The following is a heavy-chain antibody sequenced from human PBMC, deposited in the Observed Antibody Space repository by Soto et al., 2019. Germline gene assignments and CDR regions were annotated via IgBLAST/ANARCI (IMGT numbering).Heavy chain of an antibody. CDR2: IYWDNDK. D-gene: IGHD6-13*01. V-gene: IGHV2-5*02. J-gene: IGHJ4*02. Sequence: QITLKESGPTLVKPTQTLTLTCTFSGFSLSTTGVGVSWIRQPPGKALEWLALIYWDNDKRYSPSLKSRLTITKDTSKHQVVLTVTNMDPVDTGTYYCAHRRGGNSRWDTNLPDYWGQGTLLTVSS. CDR1: GFSLSTTGVG. CDR3: AHRRGGNSRWDTNLPDY.